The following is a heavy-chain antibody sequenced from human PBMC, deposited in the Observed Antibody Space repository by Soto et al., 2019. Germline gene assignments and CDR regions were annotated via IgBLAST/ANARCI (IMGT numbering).Heavy chain of an antibody. J-gene: IGHJ4*02. V-gene: IGHV5-10-1*01. CDR1: GYSFTNYW. D-gene: IGHD3-10*01. CDR2: IDPSDSYT. CDR3: ARTTVLPGGITCSDY. Sequence: EVQLVQSGAEVKKPGESLRISCKGSGYSFTNYWISWVRQMPGKGLEWMGRIDPSDSYTNFSPSFQGHVTISADMSISTAYLQWSSLKASDTAIYYSARTTVLPGGITCSDYWGQGTLVTVSS.